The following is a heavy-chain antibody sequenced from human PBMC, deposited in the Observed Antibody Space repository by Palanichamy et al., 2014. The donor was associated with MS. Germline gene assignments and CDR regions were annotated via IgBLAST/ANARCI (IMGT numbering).Heavy chain of an antibody. CDR2: MSYDGSNK. V-gene: IGHV3-30-3*01. J-gene: IGHJ4*02. CDR1: GFSFSTYA. CDR3: ARDHYESSGYYYYDY. D-gene: IGHD3-22*01. Sequence: VRTGGGLGVGVVQPGRSLTISCAASGFSFSTYAMHWVRQAPGKGLEWVAVMSYDGSNKYYADSVKGRFTISRDNSENMLYLQMNSLRVEDTAVYYCARDHYESSGYYYYDYWGQGTLVTVSS.